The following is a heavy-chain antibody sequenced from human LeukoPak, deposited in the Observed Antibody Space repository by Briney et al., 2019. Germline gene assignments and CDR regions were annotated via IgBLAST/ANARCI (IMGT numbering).Heavy chain of an antibody. Sequence: GGSLRLSCAASGLTFSTYGMHWVRQAPGKGLEWVAVIWNDGSNQYYADSVKGRFTISRDNSKNTLFLQMNSLRAEDTAVYYCARGDSEQWLWRWPAKGAPDYWGQGTLVTVSS. D-gene: IGHD6-19*01. CDR3: ARGDSEQWLWRWPAKGAPDY. J-gene: IGHJ4*02. V-gene: IGHV3-33*01. CDR2: IWNDGSNQ. CDR1: GLTFSTYG.